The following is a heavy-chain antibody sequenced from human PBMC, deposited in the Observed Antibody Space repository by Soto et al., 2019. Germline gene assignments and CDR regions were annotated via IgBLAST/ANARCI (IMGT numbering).Heavy chain of an antibody. D-gene: IGHD3-10*01. CDR2: IYHTESTTY. Sequence: QVQLQESGPGLVNPSETLSLTCTVSGGSISSYYWRWIRQPPGRGLQWIGYIYHTESTTYNYNPSLKSRVTISLETSKNQFSLKLTSVTAADTAVYYCATGRVLYGSEYWGQGTLVTVSS. V-gene: IGHV4-59*03. CDR3: ATGRVLYGSEY. J-gene: IGHJ4*02. CDR1: GGSISSYY.